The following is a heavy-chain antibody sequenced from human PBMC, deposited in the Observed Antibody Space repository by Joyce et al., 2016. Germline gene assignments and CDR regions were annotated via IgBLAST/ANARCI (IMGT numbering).Heavy chain of an antibody. D-gene: IGHD2-21*02. Sequence: QVQLVQSGAEVKKPGSSVKVSCKTSGGTFSSYALSWVRQAPGQGLEWMGGIIPLFGTAKYAQKFQGRVTINAEESTSTAYMDLSSLRSEDTAMYYCARGGYCGGDCYSYFQDWGQGTLVTVSS. V-gene: IGHV1-69*01. CDR2: IIPLFGTA. J-gene: IGHJ1*01. CDR3: ARGGYCGGDCYSYFQD. CDR1: GGTFSSYA.